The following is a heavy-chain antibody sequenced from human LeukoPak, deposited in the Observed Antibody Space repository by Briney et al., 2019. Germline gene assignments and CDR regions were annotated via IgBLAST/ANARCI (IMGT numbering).Heavy chain of an antibody. CDR3: ARLHAGSGSSKSLYYYYGMDV. Sequence: ASVKVSCKASGGTFSSYAISWVRQAPGQGLEWMGRIIPILGIANYAQKFQGRVTITADKSTSTAYMELSSLRSEDTAVYYCARLHAGSGSSKSLYYYYGMDVWGQGTTVTVSS. CDR1: GGTFSSYA. V-gene: IGHV1-69*04. CDR2: IIPILGIA. J-gene: IGHJ6*02. D-gene: IGHD3-10*01.